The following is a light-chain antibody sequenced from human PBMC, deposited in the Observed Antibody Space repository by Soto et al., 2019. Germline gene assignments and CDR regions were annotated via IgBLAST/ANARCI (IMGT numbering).Light chain of an antibody. CDR3: QQSDSIPS. V-gene: IGKV1-39*01. CDR1: RSISTF. J-gene: IGKJ4*01. Sequence: DIQMTQSPSSLSASVGDRVNITCRASRSISTFLNWYQHKPGPAPNLLIYDASRLQSGVPSRFSGSASGTDFTLTIGSLQPEDVATYYCQQSDSIPSFGGGTKVEI. CDR2: DAS.